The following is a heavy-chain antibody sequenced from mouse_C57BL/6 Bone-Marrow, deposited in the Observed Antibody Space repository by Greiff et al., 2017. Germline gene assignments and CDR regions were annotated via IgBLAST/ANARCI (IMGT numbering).Heavy chain of an antibody. D-gene: IGHD2-3*01. Sequence: EVQLQQSGAELVRPGASVKLSCTASGFNIKDDYIHWVKQRPEQGLEWIGWIDPEIGDTEYASKFQGKATIQSDTSSNTAYLQLSSLTSEDTAVYYCSSFDGNYFDFWGQGTPLTVAS. V-gene: IGHV14-4*01. J-gene: IGHJ2*01. CDR1: GFNIKDDY. CDR2: IDPEIGDT. CDR3: SSFDGNYFDF.